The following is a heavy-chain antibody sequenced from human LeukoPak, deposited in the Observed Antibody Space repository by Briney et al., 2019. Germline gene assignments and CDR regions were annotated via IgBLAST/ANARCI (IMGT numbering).Heavy chain of an antibody. V-gene: IGHV3-23*01. J-gene: IGHJ4*02. Sequence: PGGSLRPSCAASGFTFSSYWMNWARQAPGKGLEWVSTISGSGGSTYYAGSVKGRFTISRDNSKNTLYLQMNSLRAEDTAVYYCARTRGSYNSGAFDYWGQGTLVTVSS. CDR3: ARTRGSYNSGAFDY. CDR2: ISGSGGST. CDR1: GFTFSSYW. D-gene: IGHD6-19*01.